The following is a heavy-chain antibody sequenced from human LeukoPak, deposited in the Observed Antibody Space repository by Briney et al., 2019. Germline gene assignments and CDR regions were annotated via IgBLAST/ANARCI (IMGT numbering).Heavy chain of an antibody. V-gene: IGHV1-2*02. CDR3: ARERLKLGRYCSGGSCHSDNNWFDP. CDR2: INPNSGGT. J-gene: IGHJ5*02. CDR1: GYTFTGYY. D-gene: IGHD2-15*01. Sequence: ASVKVSCKXSGYTFTGYYMHWVLQAPGQGLEWMGWINPNSGGTNYSQKFQGRVTMTRDTSISTAYMELSRLRSDDTAVYYCARERLKLGRYCSGGSCHSDNNWFDPWGQGTLVTVSS.